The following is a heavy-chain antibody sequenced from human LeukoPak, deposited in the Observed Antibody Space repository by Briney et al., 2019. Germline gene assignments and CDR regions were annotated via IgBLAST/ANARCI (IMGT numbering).Heavy chain of an antibody. D-gene: IGHD4-23*01. V-gene: IGHV1-18*01. J-gene: IGHJ6*03. CDR1: GYTFTSYG. CDR2: ISAYNGNT. CDR3: ASGASTVAYYYYYYMDV. Sequence: ASVKVSCKASGYTFTSYGITWVRQAPGQGLEWMGWISAYNGNTNYAQKLQGRVTMTTNTSTSTAYMELRSLRSDDTAVYYCASGASTVAYYYYYYMDVWGKGTTVTVSS.